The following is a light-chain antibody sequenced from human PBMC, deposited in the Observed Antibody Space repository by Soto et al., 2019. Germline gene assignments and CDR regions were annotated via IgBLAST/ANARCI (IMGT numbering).Light chain of an antibody. CDR1: SSNIGAGYD. Sequence: QSVLTQPPSVSGAPGQRVTISCTGSSSNIGAGYDVHWYQQLPGTAPKLLIYGNSNRPSGVPDRFSGSKSGTSASLAITGLQAEDEADYYRQSYDSSLRGVVFGGGTQLTVL. V-gene: IGLV1-40*01. CDR2: GNS. J-gene: IGLJ2*01. CDR3: QSYDSSLRGVV.